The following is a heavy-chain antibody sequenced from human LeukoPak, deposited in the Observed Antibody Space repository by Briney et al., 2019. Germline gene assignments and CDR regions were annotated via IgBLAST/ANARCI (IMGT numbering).Heavy chain of an antibody. CDR2: INPNSGGT. V-gene: IGHV1-2*02. CDR1: GYTFTVYY. CDR3: ARAVNYDILTGYYGDIDY. D-gene: IGHD3-9*01. J-gene: IGHJ4*02. Sequence: ASVKVSFKASGYTFTVYYMHWVRQAPGQGLAWMGWINPNSGGTNYAQKFQGRVTMTRDTSISTAYMELSGLRSDDTAVYYCARAVNYDILTGYYGDIDYWGQGTLVTVSS.